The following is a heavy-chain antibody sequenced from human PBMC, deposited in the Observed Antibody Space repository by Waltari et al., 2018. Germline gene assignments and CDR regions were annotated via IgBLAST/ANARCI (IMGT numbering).Heavy chain of an antibody. Sequence: EVQLVESGGGLVQPGGSLRLSCTASGFSFSSYAMYWVRQAPGKGLEYFSAISGNGDSIYYADSVKGRFTISRDNSKNMLYLQMGSLRAEDMAVYYCARDGRPYGGPNWFDPWGQGTLVTVSS. CDR1: GFSFSSYA. J-gene: IGHJ5*02. D-gene: IGHD3-10*01. CDR2: ISGNGDSI. V-gene: IGHV3-64*07. CDR3: ARDGRPYGGPNWFDP.